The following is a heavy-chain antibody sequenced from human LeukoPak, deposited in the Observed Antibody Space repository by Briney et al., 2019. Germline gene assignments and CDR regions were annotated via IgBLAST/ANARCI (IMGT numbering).Heavy chain of an antibody. CDR1: GFTVSSNY. D-gene: IGHD2-15*01. J-gene: IGHJ4*02. CDR2: IYSGGYT. Sequence: GGSMTLSCAAAGFTVSSNYMSWVSPAPGKGLGWVSVIYSGGYTYYADSVKGRFTISRDSSKNTLYLQMNSLRAEDTALYYCAKGALGSCSGARCYQFDCWGQGTLVTVSS. CDR3: AKGALGSCSGARCYQFDC. V-gene: IGHV3-53*01.